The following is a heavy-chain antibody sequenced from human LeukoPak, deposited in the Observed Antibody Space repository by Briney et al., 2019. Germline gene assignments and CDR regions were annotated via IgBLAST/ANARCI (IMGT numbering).Heavy chain of an antibody. CDR2: INPNSGGT. CDR3: ASGGERYSSGWYGDY. J-gene: IGHJ4*02. D-gene: IGHD6-19*01. Sequence: ASVKVSCKASGYTFTGYYMHWVRQAPGQGLEWMGWINPNSGGTKYAQKFQGRVTMTRDTSISTAYMKLSRLTSDDTAVYYCASGGERYSSGWYGDYWGQGTLVTVSS. CDR1: GYTFTGYY. V-gene: IGHV1-2*02.